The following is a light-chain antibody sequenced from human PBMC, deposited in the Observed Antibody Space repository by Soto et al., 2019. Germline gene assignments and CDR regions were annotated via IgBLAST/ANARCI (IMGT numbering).Light chain of an antibody. V-gene: IGKV3-15*01. Sequence: ESVMIHSAAALSVYTGERATLDCRASQSVSSNLAWYQHKPGQAPRLLIYGASTRATGIPARFSGSGSGTEFTLTISILQSEDFTVYYCQVSTNLLPTFAEGTKL. CDR3: QVSTNLLPT. CDR2: GAS. J-gene: IGKJ4*01. CDR1: QSVSSN.